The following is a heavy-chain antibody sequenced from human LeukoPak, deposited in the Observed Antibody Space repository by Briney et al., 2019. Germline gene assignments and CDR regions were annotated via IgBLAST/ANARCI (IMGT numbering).Heavy chain of an antibody. CDR1: GFTFSSYD. J-gene: IGHJ3*02. Sequence: PGGSLRLSCAASGFTFSSYDMHWVRQATGKGLEWVSAIGTAGDTYYPGSVKRRFTISRENAKNSLYLQMNSLRAGDTAVYYCARALRPFDAFDIWGQGTMVTVSS. V-gene: IGHV3-13*01. CDR2: IGTAGDT. CDR3: ARALRPFDAFDI. D-gene: IGHD5-12*01.